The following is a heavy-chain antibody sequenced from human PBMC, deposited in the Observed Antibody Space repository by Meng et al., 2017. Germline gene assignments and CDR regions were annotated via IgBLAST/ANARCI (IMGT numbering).Heavy chain of an antibody. V-gene: IGHV4-59*01. CDR2: IYYSGST. D-gene: IGHD6-19*01. J-gene: IGHJ3*02. CDR1: GGSISSYY. CDR3: AMRIAVAGGGDAFDI. Sequence: SETLSLTCTVSGGSISSYYWSWIRQPPGKGLEWIGYIYYSGSTNYSPSLKSRVTISVDTSKNLFSLKLSSVTAADTAVYYCAMRIAVAGGGDAFDIWGQGTMVTVSS.